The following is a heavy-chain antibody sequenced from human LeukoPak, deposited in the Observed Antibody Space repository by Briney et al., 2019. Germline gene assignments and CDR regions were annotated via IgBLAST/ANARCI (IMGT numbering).Heavy chain of an antibody. Sequence: GGSLRLSCVVSGFNFSNYWMSWVRQAPGKGLEWVANIDQEGGEQNYVDSVKGRFSISRDNAKTSVYLQMNSLKVEDTAFYYCARSRAGGYWGQGTLVTVSS. CDR3: ARSRAGGY. V-gene: IGHV3-7*01. CDR2: IDQEGGEQ. CDR1: GFNFSNYW. D-gene: IGHD2-2*01. J-gene: IGHJ4*02.